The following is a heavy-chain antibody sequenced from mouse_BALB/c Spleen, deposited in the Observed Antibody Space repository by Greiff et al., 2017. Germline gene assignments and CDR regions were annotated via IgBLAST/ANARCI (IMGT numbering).Heavy chain of an antibody. D-gene: IGHD2-3*01. J-gene: IGHJ4*01. Sequence: EVQLVESGGGLVQPGGSLKLSCAASGFTFSSYTMSWVRQTPEKRLEWVAYISNGGGSTYYPDTVKGRFTISRDNAKNTLYLQMSSLKSEDTAMYYCARDGYGMDYWGQGTSVTVSS. V-gene: IGHV5-12-2*01. CDR3: ARDGYGMDY. CDR1: GFTFSSYT. CDR2: ISNGGGST.